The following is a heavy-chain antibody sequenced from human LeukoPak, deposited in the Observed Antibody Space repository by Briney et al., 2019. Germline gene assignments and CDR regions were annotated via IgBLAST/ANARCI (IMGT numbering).Heavy chain of an antibody. D-gene: IGHD6-19*01. CDR2: ISSSGSTI. CDR3: ASLSSGWFRDWFDP. Sequence: GGSLRLSCAASGFTFSSYEMNWVRQAPGKGLEWVSYISSSGSTIYYADSVRGRFTISRDNAKNSLYLQMNSLRAEDTAVYYCASLSSGWFRDWFDPWGQGTLVTVSS. CDR1: GFTFSSYE. J-gene: IGHJ5*02. V-gene: IGHV3-48*03.